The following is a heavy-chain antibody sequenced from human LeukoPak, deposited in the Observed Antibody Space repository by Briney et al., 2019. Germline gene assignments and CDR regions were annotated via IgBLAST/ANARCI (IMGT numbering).Heavy chain of an antibody. Sequence: PSETLSLTCTVSGYSISSGYYWGWIRQPPGKGLEWIGSIYHSGSTYYNPSLKSRVTISVDTSKNQFSLKLSSVTAADTAVYYCARLVKLRYFDWLPYNDYWGQGTLVTVSS. J-gene: IGHJ4*02. CDR3: ARLVKLRYFDWLPYNDY. CDR1: GYSISSGYY. CDR2: IYHSGST. V-gene: IGHV4-38-2*02. D-gene: IGHD3-9*01.